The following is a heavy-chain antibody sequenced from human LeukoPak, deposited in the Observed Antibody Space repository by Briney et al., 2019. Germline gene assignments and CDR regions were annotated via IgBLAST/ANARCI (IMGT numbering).Heavy chain of an antibody. D-gene: IGHD1-26*01. V-gene: IGHV1-69-2*01. CDR3: ATKKEPYDAFDI. CDR1: GYTFTDYY. CDR2: VDPEDGET. J-gene: IGHJ3*02. Sequence: ASVKISCEVSGYTFTDYYMHWVQQAPGKGLEWMGLVDPEDGETIYAEKFQGRVTITADTSTDTAYMELSSLRSEDTAVYYCATKKEPYDAFDIWGQGTMVTVSS.